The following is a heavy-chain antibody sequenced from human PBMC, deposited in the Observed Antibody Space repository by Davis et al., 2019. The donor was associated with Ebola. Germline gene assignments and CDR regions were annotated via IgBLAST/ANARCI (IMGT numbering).Heavy chain of an antibody. CDR3: ARYCHYPDCSYFDC. J-gene: IGHJ4*02. V-gene: IGHV3-23*01. CDR2: ISASEGHT. CDR1: GFTFSHYD. D-gene: IGHD2-15*01. Sequence: GESLKISCAASGFTFSHYDMSWVRQAPGKGLEWVSTISASEGHTHYSDSVKGRFTISRDNSKDTLYLQMNSLRAEDTATYYCARYCHYPDCSYFDCWGQGTMVAVSS.